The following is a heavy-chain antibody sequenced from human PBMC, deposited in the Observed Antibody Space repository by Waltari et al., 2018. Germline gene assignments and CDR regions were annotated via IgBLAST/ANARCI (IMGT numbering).Heavy chain of an antibody. Sequence: EVQLVASGGGLVQPGGSLRLSCPASGFPFSSYWLSWVRQAPGKGLEWVANIKQDGSEKYYVDSVKGRFTISRDNAKNSLYLQMNSLRAEDTAVYYCARDQRSRIAVADFDYWGQGTLVTVSS. D-gene: IGHD6-19*01. J-gene: IGHJ4*02. CDR3: ARDQRSRIAVADFDY. CDR1: GFPFSSYW. V-gene: IGHV3-7*01. CDR2: IKQDGSEK.